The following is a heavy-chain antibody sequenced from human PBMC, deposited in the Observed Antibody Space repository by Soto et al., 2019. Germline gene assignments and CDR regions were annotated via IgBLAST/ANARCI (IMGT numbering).Heavy chain of an antibody. J-gene: IGHJ6*02. Sequence: SVKVSFKASGGTFSSYAISWLRQAPGQGLEWMGGIIPIFGTANYAQKFQGRVTITADESTSTAYMELSSLRSEDTAVYYCARGEDIVVVPAATYYYYYGMDVWGQGTTVTVSS. D-gene: IGHD2-2*01. CDR2: IIPIFGTA. CDR1: GGTFSSYA. CDR3: ARGEDIVVVPAATYYYYYGMDV. V-gene: IGHV1-69*13.